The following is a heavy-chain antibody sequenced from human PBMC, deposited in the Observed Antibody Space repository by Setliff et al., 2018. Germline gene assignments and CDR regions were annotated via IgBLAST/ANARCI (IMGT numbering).Heavy chain of an antibody. CDR2: ISTSSSTI. Sequence: GGSLRLSCVASGFTFSSHGMTWVRLAPGKGLEWISYISTSSSTIYNADSVKGRFTVSRDNSNNTLYLHMSSLRAEDTAVYFCARIFLYGTSWYFDNWGQGTLVTVSS. CDR1: GFTFSSHG. CDR3: ARIFLYGTSWYFDN. V-gene: IGHV3-48*04. D-gene: IGHD3-3*01. J-gene: IGHJ4*02.